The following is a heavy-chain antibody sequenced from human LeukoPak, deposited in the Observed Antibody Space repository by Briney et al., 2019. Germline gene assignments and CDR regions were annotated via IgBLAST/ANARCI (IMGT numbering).Heavy chain of an antibody. D-gene: IGHD6-19*01. J-gene: IGHJ5*02. Sequence: GGSLRLSCAASGFTVSSSYMNWVRQAPGKGLEWVAVIYNGGSTHYADSVKGRFTISRDNSKNTVDLQMNSLRLEDTAVYYCARQSGWYVRFDPWGQGTLVTVSS. V-gene: IGHV3-66*02. CDR3: ARQSGWYVRFDP. CDR2: IYNGGST. CDR1: GFTVSSSY.